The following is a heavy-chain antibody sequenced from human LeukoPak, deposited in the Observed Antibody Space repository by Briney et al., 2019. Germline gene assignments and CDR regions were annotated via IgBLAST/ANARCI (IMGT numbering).Heavy chain of an antibody. D-gene: IGHD3-10*01. V-gene: IGHV3-9*01. CDR1: GFTFDDYA. Sequence: PGRSLRLSCAASGFTFDDYAMHWVRQAPGKGLEWVSGISWNSGSIGYADSVKGRFTISRDNAKNSLYLQMNSLRAEDTALYYCAKSRFGELLSHFDHWGQGTLVTVSS. J-gene: IGHJ5*02. CDR2: ISWNSGSI. CDR3: AKSRFGELLSHFDH.